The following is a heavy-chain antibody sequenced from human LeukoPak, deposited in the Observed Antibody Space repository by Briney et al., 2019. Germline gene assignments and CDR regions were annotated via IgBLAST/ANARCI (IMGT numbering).Heavy chain of an antibody. Sequence: GGSLRLSCAASGFTFSDYGLHWVRQAPGKGLEWVANIWYDGTIKNYGDSVKGRFTISRDNSKNTLYLQMNSLRAEDTAVYYCAKDPLWFGELGIVLNDAFDIWGQGTMVTVSS. CDR1: GFTFSDYG. D-gene: IGHD3-10*01. J-gene: IGHJ3*02. CDR3: AKDPLWFGELGIVLNDAFDI. CDR2: IWYDGTIK. V-gene: IGHV3-33*06.